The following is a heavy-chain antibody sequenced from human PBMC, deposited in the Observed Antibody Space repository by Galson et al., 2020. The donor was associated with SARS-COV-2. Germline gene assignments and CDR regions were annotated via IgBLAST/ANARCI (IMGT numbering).Heavy chain of an antibody. CDR2: INYGGRT. Sequence: SETLSLTCAAYGGSLSGFYWSWIRQPPGKGLEWIGEINYGGRTNYNPSLKNRFTISVDTSKNQFSLKVRSVIAADTAVYFCARGRQNMERMYYYYYMDVWGKGTTVTVSS. V-gene: IGHV4-34*01. D-gene: IGHD3-10*01. CDR1: GGSLSGFY. CDR3: ARGRQNMERMYYYYYMDV. J-gene: IGHJ6*03.